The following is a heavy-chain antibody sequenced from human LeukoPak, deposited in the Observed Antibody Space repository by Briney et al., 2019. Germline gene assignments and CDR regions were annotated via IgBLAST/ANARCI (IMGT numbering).Heavy chain of an antibody. V-gene: IGHV3-7*01. CDR2: IKQDGSEK. CDR3: ARLKDGRGYYFDY. CDR1: GFTLSSYW. J-gene: IGHJ4*02. D-gene: IGHD2-15*01. Sequence: PGGSLRLSCAASGFTLSSYWMSWVRQAPGKGLEWVANIKQDGSEKYYVDSVKGRFTISRDNAKNSLYLQMNSLRAEDTAVYYCARLKDGRGYYFDYWGQGTLVTVSS.